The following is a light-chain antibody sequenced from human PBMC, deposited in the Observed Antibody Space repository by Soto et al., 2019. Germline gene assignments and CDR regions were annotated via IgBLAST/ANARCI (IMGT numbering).Light chain of an antibody. V-gene: IGKV1-6*01. Sequence: AIQMTQSPSSLSASVGDRVTITCRASQGIRHYLGWYQQKPGKAPKLLIYAASSLQSGVPSRFSSSGSGTAFTLTISSLQAEDFATYYCLQDYNYPLTFGGGTKVEIK. J-gene: IGKJ4*01. CDR3: LQDYNYPLT. CDR1: QGIRHY. CDR2: AAS.